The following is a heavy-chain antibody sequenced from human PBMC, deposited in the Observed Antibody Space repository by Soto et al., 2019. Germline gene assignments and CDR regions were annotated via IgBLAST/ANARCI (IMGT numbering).Heavy chain of an antibody. CDR1: GFTFEDYA. V-gene: IGHV3-43D*03. D-gene: IGHD1-26*01. CDR3: TKARFYFCGSPYDS. J-gene: IGHJ4*02. Sequence: GGSLRLSCAASGFTFEDYALHWVRQSSGKGPEWVSLISADGSDPYYADSVKGRFTISRGNRKDSLYLQMNSLRPEDSAIYYCTKARFYFCGSPYDSCGQGSLVTNST. CDR2: ISADGSDP.